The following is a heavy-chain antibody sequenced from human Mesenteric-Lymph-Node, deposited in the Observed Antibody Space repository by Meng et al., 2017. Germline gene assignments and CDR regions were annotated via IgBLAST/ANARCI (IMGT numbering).Heavy chain of an antibody. CDR3: AGWSGSLPSLHFDY. CDR2: IYYSGST. CDR1: GGSVSSGSYY. D-gene: IGHD3-10*01. Sequence: SETLSLTCTVSGGSVSSGSYYWSWIRQPPGKGLEWIGYIYYSGSTNYNPSLKSRVTISVDTSKNQFSLKLSSVTAADTAVYYCAGWSGSLPSLHFDYWGQGTLVTVSS. V-gene: IGHV4-61*01. J-gene: IGHJ4*02.